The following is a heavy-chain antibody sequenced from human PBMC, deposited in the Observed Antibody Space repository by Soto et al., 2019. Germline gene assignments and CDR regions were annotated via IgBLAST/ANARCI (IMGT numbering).Heavy chain of an antibody. CDR2: IYYSGST. CDR3: ARDSDDFWSGYYGGVHGFDI. J-gene: IGHJ3*02. D-gene: IGHD3-3*01. Sequence: SETLSLTCTVSGGSISSGGYYWSWIRQHPGKGLEWIGYIYYSGSTYYNPSLKSRVTISVDTSKNQFSLKLSSVTAADTAVYYCARDSDDFWSGYYGGVHGFDIWGQGTLVTVSS. V-gene: IGHV4-31*03. CDR1: GGSISSGGYY.